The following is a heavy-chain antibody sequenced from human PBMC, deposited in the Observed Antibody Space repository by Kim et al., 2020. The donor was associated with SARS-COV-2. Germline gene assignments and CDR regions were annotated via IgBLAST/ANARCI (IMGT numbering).Heavy chain of an antibody. Sequence: ASVKVSCKASGYTFTTYFMHWVRQAPGQGLEWMGIINPNGASTTYAQKFQGRVTMTRDTSTSTVYMELSSLRSDDTAVYFCARGYFEPPDYWGQGTLVTV. V-gene: IGHV1-46*01. D-gene: IGHD3-9*01. J-gene: IGHJ4*02. CDR1: GYTFTTYF. CDR3: ARGYFEPPDY. CDR2: INPNGAST.